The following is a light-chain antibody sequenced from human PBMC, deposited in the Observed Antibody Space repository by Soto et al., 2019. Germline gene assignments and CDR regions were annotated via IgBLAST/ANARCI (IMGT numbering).Light chain of an antibody. CDR2: DAS. J-gene: IGKJ1*01. V-gene: IGKV3-11*01. CDR1: QSLSSN. Sequence: IVLTQSPATISLSPLGRATLYFMASQSLSSNFAWYQQQPRQATRLHIFDASNRATGIPARFSGRGSGTDFTLTLSSLDPEDFAVYYCQQYGSSPTWTFGQGTKVDIK. CDR3: QQYGSSPTWT.